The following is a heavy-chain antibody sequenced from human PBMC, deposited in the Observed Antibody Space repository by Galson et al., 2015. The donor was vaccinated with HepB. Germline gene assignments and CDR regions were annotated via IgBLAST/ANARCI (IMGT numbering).Heavy chain of an antibody. CDR1: GYSFINYW. Sequence: QSGAEVKKPGESLRISCKGSGYSFINYWISWVRQMPGKGLEWMGRIDPSDSQTNYSPSFQGHVTISADKSTSTAYLQWSSLKASDTAIYYCARHFHGGGAFDMWGQGTMVTVSS. J-gene: IGHJ3*02. D-gene: IGHD4-23*01. CDR3: ARHFHGGGAFDM. V-gene: IGHV5-10-1*01. CDR2: IDPSDSQT.